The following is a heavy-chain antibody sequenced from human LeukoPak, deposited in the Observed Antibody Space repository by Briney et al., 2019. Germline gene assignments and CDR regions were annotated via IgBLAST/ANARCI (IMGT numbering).Heavy chain of an antibody. CDR3: AKDRYSYAFEYSDS. D-gene: IGHD5-18*01. CDR2: ISNDGSKK. V-gene: IGHV3-30*18. CDR1: GFTFSSYG. Sequence: GGSLRLSCAASGFTFSSYGMHWVRQAPGKGLDWVAVISNDGSKKYYADSVKGRFTISRDNSKNTLSQQVSSLRTEDTAVYYCAKDRYSYAFEYSDSWGQGTLVTVSS. J-gene: IGHJ4*02.